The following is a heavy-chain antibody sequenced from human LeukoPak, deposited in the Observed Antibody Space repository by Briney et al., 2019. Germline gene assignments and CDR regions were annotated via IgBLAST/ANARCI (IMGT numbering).Heavy chain of an antibody. D-gene: IGHD4-17*01. CDR2: ISYDGSNK. V-gene: IGHV3-30*18. CDR1: GFTFSSYG. Sequence: PGGSLRLSCAASGFTFSSYGMHWVRQAPGKGLEWVAVISYDGSNKYYADSVKGRFTISRDNSKNTLYLQMNSLRAEDTAVYYCAKDRPYGDSHLDYWGQGTLVTVSS. CDR3: AKDRPYGDSHLDY. J-gene: IGHJ4*02.